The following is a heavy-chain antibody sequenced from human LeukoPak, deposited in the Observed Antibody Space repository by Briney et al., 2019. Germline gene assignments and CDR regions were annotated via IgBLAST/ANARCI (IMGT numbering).Heavy chain of an antibody. J-gene: IGHJ4*02. CDR2: ISWNSGSI. CDR3: AKDPRSMVRGVIAYFDY. CDR1: GFTFDDYA. D-gene: IGHD3-10*01. V-gene: IGHV3-9*01. Sequence: GGSLRLSCAASGFTFDDYAMHWVRQAPGKGLEWVSGISWNSGSIGYADSVKGRFTISRDNAKNSLYLQMNSLRAEDTALYYCAKDPRSMVRGVIAYFDYWGQGTLVTVSS.